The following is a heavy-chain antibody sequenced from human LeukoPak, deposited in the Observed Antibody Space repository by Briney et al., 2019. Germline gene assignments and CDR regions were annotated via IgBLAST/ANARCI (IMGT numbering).Heavy chain of an antibody. CDR3: QATARWYYYYGMDV. D-gene: IGHD6-6*01. CDR1: GYTFTSYY. V-gene: IGHV1-46*01. J-gene: IGHJ6*02. Sequence: ASVKVSCKASGYTFTSYYMHWVRQAPGQGLEWMGIINPSGGSTSYAQKFQGRVTMTRDTSTSTVYKELSSLRSEDTAVYYCQATARWYYYYGMDVWGQGTTVTVSS. CDR2: INPSGGST.